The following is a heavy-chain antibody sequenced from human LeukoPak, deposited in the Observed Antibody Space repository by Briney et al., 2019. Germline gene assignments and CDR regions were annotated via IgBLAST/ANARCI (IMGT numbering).Heavy chain of an antibody. V-gene: IGHV3-21*01. CDR3: ARSPDNYYYHYMDV. CDR2: ISTSSSYI. J-gene: IGHJ6*03. D-gene: IGHD5-24*01. CDR1: GFTFSTYN. Sequence: GGSLRLSFAASGFTFSTYNMNSGRQAPGKGLEWVSSISTSSSYIYYADSMKGRFTISRDNDKSSLYLQENSLRADDTAIYYCARSPDNYYYHYMDVWGKGTTVTVSS.